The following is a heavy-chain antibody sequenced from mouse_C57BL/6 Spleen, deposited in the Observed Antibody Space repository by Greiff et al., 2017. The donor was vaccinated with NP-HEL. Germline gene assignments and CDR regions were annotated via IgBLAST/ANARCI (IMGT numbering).Heavy chain of an antibody. V-gene: IGHV1-64*01. CDR3: ARSDYYGSSYRFAMDY. D-gene: IGHD1-1*01. Sequence: QVQLKQPGAELVKPGASVKLSCKASGYTFTSYWMHWVKQRPGQGLEWIGMIHPNSGSTNYNEKFKSKATLTVDKSSSTAYMQLSSLTSEDSAVYYCARSDYYGSSYRFAMDYWGQGTSVTVSS. CDR2: IHPNSGST. CDR1: GYTFTSYW. J-gene: IGHJ4*01.